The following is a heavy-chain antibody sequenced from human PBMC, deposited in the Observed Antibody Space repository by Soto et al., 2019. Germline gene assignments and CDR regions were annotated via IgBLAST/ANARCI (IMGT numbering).Heavy chain of an antibody. V-gene: IGHV5-10-1*01. CDR1: GYSFTSYW. CDR2: IDPSVTYT. Sequence: PGEPLKISCKGPGYSFTSYWISWVRQMPGKGLEWMGRIDPSVTYTNYSPSFQGHVTISADKSISTAYLQWSSLKASDTAMYYCARTYPNYYYYGMDVWGQGTTVTVSS. CDR3: ARTYPNYYYYGMDV. J-gene: IGHJ6*02.